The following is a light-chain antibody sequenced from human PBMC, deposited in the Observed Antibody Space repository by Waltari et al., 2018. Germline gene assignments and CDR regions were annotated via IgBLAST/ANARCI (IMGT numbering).Light chain of an antibody. CDR2: DAS. CDR1: QSVSRS. V-gene: IGKV3-11*01. Sequence: EIVLTQSPATLSLSPGERATRSCTASQSVSRSLAWYQQKPGQAPRLLIYDASNRATGIPARFSGSGSGTDFTLTISSLEPEDFVVYYCQQRINWPITFGQGTRLEIK. J-gene: IGKJ5*01. CDR3: QQRINWPIT.